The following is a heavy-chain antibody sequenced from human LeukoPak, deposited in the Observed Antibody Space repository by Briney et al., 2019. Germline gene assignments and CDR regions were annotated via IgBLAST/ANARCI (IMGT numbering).Heavy chain of an antibody. CDR3: ARDPTNTSGRYAHFDY. J-gene: IGHJ4*02. Sequence: ASVKVSCKASGYTFTHHGISWVRQAPGQGLEWMGWISGYNGDTHYAQNFQDRITMTTATATTTAYLELRSLTSDDTAVYYCARDPTNTSGRYAHFDYWGRGTLVTVSS. CDR2: ISGYNGDT. CDR1: GYTFTHHG. D-gene: IGHD6-19*01. V-gene: IGHV1-18*01.